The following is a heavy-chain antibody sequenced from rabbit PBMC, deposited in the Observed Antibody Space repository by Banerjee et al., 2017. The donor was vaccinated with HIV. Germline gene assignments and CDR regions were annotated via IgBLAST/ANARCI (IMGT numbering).Heavy chain of an antibody. CDR2: IDGGSSGST. V-gene: IGHV1S40*01. J-gene: IGHJ4*01. Sequence: QSLEESEGDLVKPGASLTLTCKASGFDFSNSFYMCWVRQAPGKGLEWIACIDGGSSGSTYYASWAKGRFTISKTSSTTVTLQMTSLTAADTATYFCARDWTGGYTPYAIEFSLWGQGTLVTVS. CDR3: ARDWTGGYTPYAIEFSL. CDR1: GFDFSNSFY. D-gene: IGHD6-1*01.